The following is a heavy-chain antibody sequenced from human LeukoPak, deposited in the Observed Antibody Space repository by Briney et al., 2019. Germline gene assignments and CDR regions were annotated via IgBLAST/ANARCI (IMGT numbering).Heavy chain of an antibody. J-gene: IGHJ3*02. Sequence: HPGGSLRLSCAASGFTFSSYAMHWVRQAPGKGLEWVAVISYDGSNKYYADSVKGRFTISSDTSKNTLYLQMTSLRAEDTAVYYCAKVYYGAFDIWGQGTMVTVSS. CDR1: GFTFSSYA. V-gene: IGHV3-30-3*01. D-gene: IGHD3-22*01. CDR3: AKVYYGAFDI. CDR2: ISYDGSNK.